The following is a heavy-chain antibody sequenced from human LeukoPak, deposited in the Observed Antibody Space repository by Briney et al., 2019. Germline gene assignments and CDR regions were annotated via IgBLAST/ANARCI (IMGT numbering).Heavy chain of an antibody. CDR2: INTDSGGT. J-gene: IGHJ4*02. CDR3: ARGTSIVRGIIDY. D-gene: IGHD3-10*01. V-gene: IGHV1-2*02. Sequence: ASVKVSCKASGYIFTGYYMHWVRQASGQGLEWMGWINTDSGGTNYAQKFQGRVTLTRDTSITTAYMELNRLRSDDTAVYYCARGTSIVRGIIDYWGQGTLVTVSS. CDR1: GYIFTGYY.